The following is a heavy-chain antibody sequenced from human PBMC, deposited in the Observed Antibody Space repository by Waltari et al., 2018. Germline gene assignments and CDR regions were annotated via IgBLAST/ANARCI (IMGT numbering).Heavy chain of an antibody. D-gene: IGHD3-10*01. Sequence: EMQLLESGGGLARPRGSLRLPCAASGFSVSSYAMSWVRQAPGKGLEWVSSKSGGSGITSYAASVKGRFTIARDNSKNTLYLQMNSLRDEDAALYYCAKGLGERYFDLWGRGTLVTVSS. CDR2: KSGGSGIT. V-gene: IGHV3-23*01. CDR3: AKGLGERYFDL. J-gene: IGHJ2*01. CDR1: GFSVSSYA.